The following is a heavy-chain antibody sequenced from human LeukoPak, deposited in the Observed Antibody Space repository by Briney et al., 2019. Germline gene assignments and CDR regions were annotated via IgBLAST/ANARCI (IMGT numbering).Heavy chain of an antibody. CDR1: GGSISSSSYY. CDR2: IYYSGST. J-gene: IGHJ4*02. Sequence: PSETLSLTCTVSGGSISSSSYYWGWIRKPPGKGLEWIGSIYYSGSTYYNPSLKSRVTISVDTSKNQFSLKLSSVTAADTAVYYCAREGIRFLEWLPTAYFDYWGQGTLVTVSS. CDR3: AREGIRFLEWLPTAYFDY. D-gene: IGHD3-3*01. V-gene: IGHV4-39*07.